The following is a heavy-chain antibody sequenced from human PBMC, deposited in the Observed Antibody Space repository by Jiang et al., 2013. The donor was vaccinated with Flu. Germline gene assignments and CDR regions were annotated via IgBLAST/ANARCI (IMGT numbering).Heavy chain of an antibody. Sequence: SQTLSLTCVISGDTISSDSATWNWIRQSPSRGLEWLGRTYYRSKWQSDYAVSVKSRLTINADSSKNQLSLQLSSVTPDDAAVYYCSRGIAGGGPYYFDSWGRGTLVTVSS. CDR3: SRGIAGGGPYYFDS. J-gene: IGHJ4*02. CDR2: TYYRSKWQS. CDR1: GDTISSDSAT. V-gene: IGHV6-1*01. D-gene: IGHD2-21*01.